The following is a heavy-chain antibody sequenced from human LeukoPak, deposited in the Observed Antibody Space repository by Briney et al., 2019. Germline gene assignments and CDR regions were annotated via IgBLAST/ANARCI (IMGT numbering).Heavy chain of an antibody. CDR3: ARGDYGDSGWFDP. V-gene: IGHV3-48*03. Sequence: PGGSLRLSCAASGFTFSSYEMNWVRQAPGKGLEWVSYISSSGSTIYYADSVKGRFTISRDNAKNSLYLQMNSLRAEDTAVYYCARGDYGDSGWFDPWGQGTLVTVSS. CDR1: GFTFSSYE. J-gene: IGHJ5*02. D-gene: IGHD4-17*01. CDR2: ISSSGSTI.